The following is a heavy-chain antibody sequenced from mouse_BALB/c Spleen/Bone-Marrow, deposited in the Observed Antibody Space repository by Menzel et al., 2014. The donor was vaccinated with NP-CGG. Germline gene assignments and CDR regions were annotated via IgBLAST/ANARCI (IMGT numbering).Heavy chain of an antibody. D-gene: IGHD1-1*01. CDR3: ARLDYYYYLNY. J-gene: IGHJ2*01. CDR2: INPDSSTI. CDR1: GLDFSSYW. V-gene: IGHV4-1*02. Sequence: VQLKQSGGGLVQPGGSLKLSCAASGLDFSSYWMSWVRQAPGKGXEWIGEINPDSSTINYTPSLKEKFIISRDNAKNTLYLRLNKVRSEYTALNYCARLDYYYYLNYWGQGTPLTVSS.